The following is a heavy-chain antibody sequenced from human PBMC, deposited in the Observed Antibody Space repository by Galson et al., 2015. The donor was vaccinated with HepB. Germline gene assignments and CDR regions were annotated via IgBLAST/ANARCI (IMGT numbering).Heavy chain of an antibody. CDR3: AAMNLYDSSGWMRDY. CDR1: GFTFTSSA. V-gene: IGHV1-58*01. Sequence: SVKVSCKASGFTFTSSAVQWVRQARGQGLEWIGWIVVGSGNTNYAQKFQERVTITRDMSKSTAYMELSSLRSEDTAVYYCAAMNLYDSSGWMRDYWGQGTLVTVSS. CDR2: IVVGSGNT. D-gene: IGHD3-22*01. J-gene: IGHJ4*02.